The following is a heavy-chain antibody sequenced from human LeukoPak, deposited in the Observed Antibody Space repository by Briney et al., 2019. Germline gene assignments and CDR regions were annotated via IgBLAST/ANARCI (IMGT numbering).Heavy chain of an antibody. D-gene: IGHD6-6*01. Sequence: GGSLRLSCAASGFPFRSYALHWVGRAPGKGLEWVAVISYDGSNKYYADSVKGRFTISRDNSKNTLYLQMNSLRAEDTAVYYCARDLAARPLDYYYGMDVWGQGTTVTVSS. CDR1: GFPFRSYA. CDR2: ISYDGSNK. J-gene: IGHJ6*02. V-gene: IGHV3-30-3*01. CDR3: ARDLAARPLDYYYGMDV.